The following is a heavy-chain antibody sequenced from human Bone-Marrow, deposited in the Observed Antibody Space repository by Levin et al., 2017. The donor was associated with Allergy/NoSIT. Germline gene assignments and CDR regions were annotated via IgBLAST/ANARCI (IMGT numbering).Heavy chain of an antibody. J-gene: IGHJ5*02. Sequence: SQTLSLPCAVYCGSFSGYYWSWFRPPPGKGLEWIGEINHSGSTNYNPSLKSRVTISVDTSKNQFSLKLSSVTAADTAVYYCASGVHYGYEEKTWFDPWGQGTLVTVSS. CDR1: CGSFSGYY. V-gene: IGHV4-34*01. CDR3: ASGVHYGYEEKTWFDP. CDR2: INHSGST. D-gene: IGHD3-10*01.